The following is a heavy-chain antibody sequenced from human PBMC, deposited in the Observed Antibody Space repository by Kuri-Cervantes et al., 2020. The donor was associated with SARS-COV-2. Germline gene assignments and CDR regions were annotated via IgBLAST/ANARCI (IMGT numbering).Heavy chain of an antibody. CDR2: INAGNGDT. D-gene: IGHD3-10*01. CDR3: AMYFYGSGNYHDTLDK. V-gene: IGHV1-3*01. J-gene: IGHJ4*02. CDR1: GLTFINYA. Sequence: ASVKVSCKASGLTFINYAMRWVRQAPGQSLEWMGWINAGNGDTKFSQKFQGRVTITTDTSASTAYMDLSSLRSEDTAVYYCAMYFYGSGNYHDTLDKWGQGTLVTVSS.